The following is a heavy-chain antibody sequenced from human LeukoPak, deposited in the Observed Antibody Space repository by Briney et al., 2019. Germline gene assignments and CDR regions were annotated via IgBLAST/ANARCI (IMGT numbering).Heavy chain of an antibody. V-gene: IGHV7-4-1*02. D-gene: IGHD6-13*01. CDR2: INTDSGNP. J-gene: IGHJ4*02. CDR1: GYSFNSQG. CDR3: ARDHSSSLEQGTPGY. Sequence: ASVKVSCKASGYSFNSQGMNWVRQAPGQGLEWMGWINTDSGNPTYAQGFTGRFVFSLDSSVSTAYLQISNLMPEDTAKYYCARDHSSSLEQGTPGYWGQGTLVTVSS.